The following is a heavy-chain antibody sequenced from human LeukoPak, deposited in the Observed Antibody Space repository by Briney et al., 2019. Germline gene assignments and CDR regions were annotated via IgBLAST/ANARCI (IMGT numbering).Heavy chain of an antibody. CDR2: INPNSGGT. Sequence: ASVKVSCKASGYTFTGYYMHWVRQAPGQGLEWMGWINPNSGGTNYAQKFQGRVTMTRDTSISTAYMELSSLRSEDTAVYYCATTYSSGWYTWFDPWGQGTLVTVSS. J-gene: IGHJ5*02. CDR1: GYTFTGYY. V-gene: IGHV1-2*02. CDR3: ATTYSSGWYTWFDP. D-gene: IGHD6-19*01.